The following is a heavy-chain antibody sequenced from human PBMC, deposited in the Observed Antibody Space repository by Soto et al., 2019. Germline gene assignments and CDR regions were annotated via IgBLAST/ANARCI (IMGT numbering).Heavy chain of an antibody. Sequence: EVQLVESGGGLIQPGGSLRLSCAASGFTVSSNYMSWVRQAPGKGLEWVSVIYSGGSTYYADSVKGRFTISRDNSKNTLYLQMNSLRAEDTAVYYCARDTAMVTGWDYYYYYGMDVWGQGTTVTVSS. D-gene: IGHD5-18*01. V-gene: IGHV3-53*01. CDR2: IYSGGST. J-gene: IGHJ6*02. CDR1: GFTVSSNY. CDR3: ARDTAMVTGWDYYYYYGMDV.